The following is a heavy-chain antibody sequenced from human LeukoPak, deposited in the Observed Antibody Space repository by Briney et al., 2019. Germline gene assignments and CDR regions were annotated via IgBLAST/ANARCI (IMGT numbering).Heavy chain of an antibody. CDR1: GGSFSGYY. V-gene: IGHV4-34*01. D-gene: IGHD2-8*01. Sequence: SETLSLTCAVYGGSFSGYYWSWIRQPPGKGLEWIGEINHSGSTNYNPSLKSRVTISVDTSKNQFSLKLSSVTAADTAVYYCARGLVYATLDYWGQGTLVTVSS. J-gene: IGHJ4*02. CDR3: ARGLVYATLDY. CDR2: INHSGST.